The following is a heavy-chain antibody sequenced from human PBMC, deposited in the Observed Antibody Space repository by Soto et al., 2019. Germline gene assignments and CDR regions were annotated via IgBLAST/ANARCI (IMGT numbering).Heavy chain of an antibody. CDR3: ARHWGGIESEYFDY. V-gene: IGHV4-39*01. Sequence: QLQLQESGPGLVKPSETLSLTCTVSGGSISSSSYYWGWIRQPPGKGLEWIGSIYYSGSTYYNPSLKSRVTISVDTSKNQFSLKLSSVTAADTAVYYCARHWGGIESEYFDYWGQGTLVTVSS. J-gene: IGHJ4*02. D-gene: IGHD3-16*01. CDR1: GGSISSSSYY. CDR2: IYYSGST.